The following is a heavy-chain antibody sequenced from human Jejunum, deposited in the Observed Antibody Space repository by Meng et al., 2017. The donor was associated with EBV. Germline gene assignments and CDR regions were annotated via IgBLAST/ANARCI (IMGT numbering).Heavy chain of an antibody. CDR1: GCFVSRGTYY. CDR3: ARNWNF. J-gene: IGHJ4*02. Sequence: QVQLQVSGPGLVKPSVALDRPCSVSGCFVSRGTYYWTWIRQPPGKGLEWIGYIYNSGSTNYNTSLKSRVTISLDTSKNQFSLKLSSVTAADTAMYYCARNWNFWGQGTLVTVSS. CDR2: IYNSGST. D-gene: IGHD1-1*01. V-gene: IGHV4-61*01.